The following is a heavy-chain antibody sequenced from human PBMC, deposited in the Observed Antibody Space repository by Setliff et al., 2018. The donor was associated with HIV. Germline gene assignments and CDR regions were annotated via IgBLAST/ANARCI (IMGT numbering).Heavy chain of an antibody. J-gene: IGHJ5*02. CDR1: GYTFTNYD. V-gene: IGHV1-8*02. CDR2: MNPNSGNT. CDR3: ARGHLDYNFWDEVLGNWFDP. Sequence: ASVKVSCKASGYTFTNYDINWVRQAPGQGLEWMGWMNPNSGNTGYAQKSPGRVTMTRNTSIRTAYMELSSLRSEDTAVYYCARGHLDYNFWDEVLGNWFDPWGQGTLVTVS. D-gene: IGHD3-3*01.